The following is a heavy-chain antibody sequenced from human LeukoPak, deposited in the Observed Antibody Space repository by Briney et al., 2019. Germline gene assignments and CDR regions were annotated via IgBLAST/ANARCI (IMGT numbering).Heavy chain of an antibody. Sequence: GGSLRLSCAASGFTFSSYSMNWVRQAPGKGLEWVSYISSSSSIMDYADTVKGRFTISRDNAKNSLYLQMNSLRAEDTAVYYCARARGYSYGYSDYWGQGTLVTVSS. V-gene: IGHV3-48*01. CDR2: ISSSSSIM. J-gene: IGHJ4*02. CDR1: GFTFSSYS. CDR3: ARARGYSYGYSDY. D-gene: IGHD5-18*01.